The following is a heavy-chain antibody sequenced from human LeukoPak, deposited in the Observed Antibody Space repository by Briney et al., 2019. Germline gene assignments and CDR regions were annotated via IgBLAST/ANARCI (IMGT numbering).Heavy chain of an antibody. CDR3: ARNDDSSGYLGYYYYYYMDV. V-gene: IGHV4-39*07. J-gene: IGHJ6*03. Sequence: SEALSLTCTVSGGSISSSSYYWGWIRQPPGKGLEWIGSIYYSGSTYYNPSLKSRVTISVDTSKNQFSLKLGSVTAADTAVYYCARNDDSSGYLGYYYYYYMDVWGKGTTVTVSS. CDR2: IYYSGST. CDR1: GGSISSSSYY. D-gene: IGHD3-22*01.